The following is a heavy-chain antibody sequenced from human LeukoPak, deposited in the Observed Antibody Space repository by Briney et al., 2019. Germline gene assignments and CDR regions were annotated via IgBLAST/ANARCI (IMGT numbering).Heavy chain of an antibody. CDR2: ISSDGSIK. V-gene: IGHV3-30*03. D-gene: IGHD1-26*01. Sequence: GGSLRLSCAASGFSFSSYDMHWVRQAPGKGLEWVAFISSDGSIKHYVDSVKGRFTISRDNSKNTLYLQMNSLRAEDTAVYYCARDRLSSGSYFTGEYWGQGTLVTVSS. CDR3: ARDRLSSGSYFTGEY. J-gene: IGHJ4*02. CDR1: GFSFSSYD.